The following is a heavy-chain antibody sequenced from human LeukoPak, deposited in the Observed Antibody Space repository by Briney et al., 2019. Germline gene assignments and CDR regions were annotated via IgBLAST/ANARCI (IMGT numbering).Heavy chain of an antibody. CDR2: ISSSSSYM. CDR3: AKMVTATMRNWFDP. CDR1: GFTFSSYS. J-gene: IGHJ5*02. D-gene: IGHD2-21*02. Sequence: GGSLRLSCAASGFTFSSYSMNWVRRAPGRGLEWVSSISSSSSYMYYADSVKGRFTISRDNAKNSLYLQMNSLRAEDTAVYYCAKMVTATMRNWFDPWGHGTQVTVSS. V-gene: IGHV3-21*01.